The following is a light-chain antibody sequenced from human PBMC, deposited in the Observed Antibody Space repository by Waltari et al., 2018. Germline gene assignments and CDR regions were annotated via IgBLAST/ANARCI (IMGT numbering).Light chain of an antibody. V-gene: IGKV3-20*01. Sequence: EIVLTQSPGTLSLSPGEGATLPCRTSQTIRPTYLAWYQQKPGQAPTLLIYGTFSRATGIPDRFTGSGSGTDFSLTISSLEPEDFATYYCQQYDISPLTFGGGTKAEIK. CDR3: QQYDISPLT. J-gene: IGKJ4*01. CDR1: QTIRPTY. CDR2: GTF.